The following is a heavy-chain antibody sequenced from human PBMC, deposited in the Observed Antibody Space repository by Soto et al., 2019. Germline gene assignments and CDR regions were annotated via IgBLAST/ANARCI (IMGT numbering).Heavy chain of an antibody. CDR3: ARAVVVVPAASRVYYYYYMDV. D-gene: IGHD2-2*01. CDR1: GGSISSYY. V-gene: IGHV4-59*01. Sequence: SETLSLTCTVSGGSISSYYRSWIRQPPGKGLEWIGYIYYSGSTNYNPSLKSRVTISVDTSKNQFSLKLSSVTAADTAVYYCARAVVVVPAASRVYYYYYMDVWGKGTTVTVSS. J-gene: IGHJ6*03. CDR2: IYYSGST.